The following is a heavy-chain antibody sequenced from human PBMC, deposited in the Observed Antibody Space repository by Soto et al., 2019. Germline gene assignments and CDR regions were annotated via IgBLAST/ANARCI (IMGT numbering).Heavy chain of an antibody. V-gene: IGHV4-59*01. Sequence: ASETLSLTCTVSGGSISTYDWSWIRQPPGKGLEWIGYIYYSGSINYNPSLKSRVTISVDTSKNQFSLQLSSVTAADTAVYYCARTYCSSASCYDLFDYWGQGTLVTVSS. D-gene: IGHD2-2*01. CDR3: ARTYCSSASCYDLFDY. J-gene: IGHJ4*02. CDR1: GGSISTYD. CDR2: IYYSGSI.